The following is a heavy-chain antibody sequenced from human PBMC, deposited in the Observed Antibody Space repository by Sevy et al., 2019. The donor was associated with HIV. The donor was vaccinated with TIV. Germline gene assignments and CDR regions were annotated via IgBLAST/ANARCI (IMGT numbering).Heavy chain of an antibody. D-gene: IGHD3-9*01. CDR1: GFTFSSYS. J-gene: IGHJ3*02. CDR3: AREIFHGGAFDI. V-gene: IGHV3-21*01. CDR2: ISSTSSYI. Sequence: GGSLRLSCAASGFTFSSYSMNWVRQAPGKGLEWVSSISSTSSYIYYADSVKGRFTISRDNAKHSLYLQMNSLRAEDTTVYYCAREIFHGGAFDIWGQGSMVTVSS.